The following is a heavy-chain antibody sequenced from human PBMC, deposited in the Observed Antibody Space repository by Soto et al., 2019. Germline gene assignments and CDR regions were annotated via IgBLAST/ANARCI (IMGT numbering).Heavy chain of an antibody. Sequence: GASVKVSCKASGYTFTGYYMHWVRQAPGQGLEWMGWISAYNGNTNYAQKLQGRVTMTTDTSTSTAYMELRSLRSDDTAVYYCARRGSYDFWSGTEYYFDYWGQGTLVTV. D-gene: IGHD3-3*01. J-gene: IGHJ4*02. V-gene: IGHV1-18*04. CDR2: ISAYNGNT. CDR3: ARRGSYDFWSGTEYYFDY. CDR1: GYTFTGYY.